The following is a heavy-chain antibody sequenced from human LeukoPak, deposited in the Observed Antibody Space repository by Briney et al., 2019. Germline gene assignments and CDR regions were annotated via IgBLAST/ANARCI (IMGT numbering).Heavy chain of an antibody. J-gene: IGHJ1*01. Sequence: GGSLRLSCAASGFTFSSYVMHWVRQAPGKGLEWVSVIWYDGSNKYYVDSVKGRFTISRDNSKSTLYLQMNSRRVDDTAIYYCAKDGQTGEWELEHWGQGTLVTVSS. CDR2: IWYDGSNK. CDR3: AKDGQTGEWELEH. D-gene: IGHD7-27*01. CDR1: GFTFSSYV. V-gene: IGHV3-33*06.